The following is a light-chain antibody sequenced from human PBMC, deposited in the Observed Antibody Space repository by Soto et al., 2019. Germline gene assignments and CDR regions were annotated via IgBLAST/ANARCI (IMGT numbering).Light chain of an antibody. CDR3: QQYNNWPRT. CDR1: QSVSNN. CDR2: GAS. J-gene: IGKJ1*01. V-gene: IGKV3D-15*01. Sequence: EIVLTQSPGTLSLSPGERATPSCRASQSVSNNYLAWYQQKPGQAPRLLIYGASSRATGIPARFSGSGSGTEFTLTISSLQSEDFAVYYCQQYNNWPRTFGQGTKVDIK.